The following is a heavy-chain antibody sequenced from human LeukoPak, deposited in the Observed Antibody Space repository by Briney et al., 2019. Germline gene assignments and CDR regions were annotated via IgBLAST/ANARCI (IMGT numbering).Heavy chain of an antibody. CDR2: MNSRGDT. Sequence: SETLSLICTVSGGSIRSYHWSWIRQSPGKALEWIAYMNSRGDTKYNPSLKSRVPISMDTPKNKFSLKVSSVTDADTALYFRARTTSNGSADYWGQGTQVTVSA. CDR1: GGSIRSYH. CDR3: ARTTSNGSADY. D-gene: IGHD2-8*01. J-gene: IGHJ4*02. V-gene: IGHV4-59*08.